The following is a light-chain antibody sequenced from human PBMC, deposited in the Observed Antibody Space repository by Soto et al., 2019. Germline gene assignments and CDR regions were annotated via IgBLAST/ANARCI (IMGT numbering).Light chain of an antibody. Sequence: DIQMTQSPSSLSASIGDRVTITCRASQSISGYLNWYQQKPGSAPKVLIYGASSLQSGVPSRFSGSGSGTDFTLTINGLQPEDFATYYCQQSYSALYTFGQGTKVDIK. CDR1: QSISGY. CDR2: GAS. J-gene: IGKJ2*01. CDR3: QQSYSALYT. V-gene: IGKV1-39*01.